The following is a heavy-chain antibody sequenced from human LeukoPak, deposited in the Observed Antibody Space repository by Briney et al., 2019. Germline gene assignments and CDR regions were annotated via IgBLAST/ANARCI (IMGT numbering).Heavy chain of an antibody. CDR2: IYASGST. J-gene: IGHJ6*03. CDR1: GGSISSGSYY. V-gene: IGHV4-61*02. D-gene: IGHD3-16*01. Sequence: SETLSPTCTVSGGSISSGSYYWSWIRQPAGKGLEWIGRIYASGSTNYNPSLKSRVTISVDTSKNQFSLKLSSVTAADTAVYYCARDVSDHPYYYYYYMDVWGKGTTVTVSS. CDR3: ARDVSDHPYYYYYYMDV.